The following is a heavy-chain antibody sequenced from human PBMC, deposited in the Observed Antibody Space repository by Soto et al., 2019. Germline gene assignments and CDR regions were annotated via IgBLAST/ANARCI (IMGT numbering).Heavy chain of an antibody. V-gene: IGHV4-59*01. CDR2: IYYSGST. CDR1: GGSISSYY. D-gene: IGHD4-4*01. Sequence: SETLSLTCTVSGGSISSYYWSWIRQPPGKGLEWIGYIYYSGSTKYNPSLKSRVTISVDTSKNQFSLKLSSVTAADTAVYYCARNDYDYSHYNYYYYMDVWGKGTTVTVSS. CDR3: ARNDYDYSHYNYYYYMDV. J-gene: IGHJ6*03.